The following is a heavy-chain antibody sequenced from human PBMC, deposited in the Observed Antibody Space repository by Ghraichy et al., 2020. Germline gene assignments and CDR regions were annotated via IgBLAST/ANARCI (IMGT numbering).Heavy chain of an antibody. V-gene: IGHV3-33*01. D-gene: IGHD5-18*01. CDR2: IWYDGSNK. CDR3: ARESWELSYDGYSYGYAGGAFDI. J-gene: IGHJ3*02. CDR1: GFTFSSYG. Sequence: GGSLRLSCAASGFTFSSYGMHWVRQAPGKGLEWVAVIWYDGSNKYYADSVKGRFTISRDNSKNTLYLQMNSLRAEDTAVYYCARESWELSYDGYSYGYAGGAFDIWGQGTMVTVSS.